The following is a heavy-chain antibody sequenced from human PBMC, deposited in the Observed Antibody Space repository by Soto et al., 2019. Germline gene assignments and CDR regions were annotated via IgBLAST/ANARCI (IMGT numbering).Heavy chain of an antibody. CDR2: IFSNDEK. CDR1: GFSLSTLGMC. CDR3: ARTREDYDILTGYSLTFDY. Sequence: FGPTLVNPTQTLTLTCTFSGFSLSTLGMCVSWIRQPPGKALEWLARIFSNDEKSYSTSLKSRLTISKDTSKSQVVLTMTNMDPVDTATYYCARTREDYDILTGYSLTFDYWGQGTLVTVSS. J-gene: IGHJ4*02. D-gene: IGHD3-9*01. V-gene: IGHV2-26*01.